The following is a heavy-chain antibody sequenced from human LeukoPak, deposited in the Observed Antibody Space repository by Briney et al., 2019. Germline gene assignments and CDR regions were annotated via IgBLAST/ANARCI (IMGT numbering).Heavy chain of an antibody. D-gene: IGHD2-2*01. CDR2: ISSSSYI. CDR1: GYSFTSYW. J-gene: IGHJ5*02. CDR3: ARVGSTTYCSSTSCTTANWFDP. Sequence: GESLKISCKGSGYSFTSYWIGWVRQMPGKGLEWVSSISSSSYIYYADSVKGRFTISRDNAKNSLYLQMNSLRAEDTAVYYCARVGSTTYCSSTSCTTANWFDPWGQGTLVTVSS. V-gene: IGHV3-21*01.